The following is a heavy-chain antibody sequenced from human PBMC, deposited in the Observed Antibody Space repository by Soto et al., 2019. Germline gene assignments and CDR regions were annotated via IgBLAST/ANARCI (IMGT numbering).Heavy chain of an antibody. V-gene: IGHV6-1*01. CDR1: GDSVSSNNAA. CDR3: ARIGEHDY. Sequence: SQTLSLTCDISGDSVSSNNAAWSSIRQSPTRDLEWRGRKYYRTNWFNDYAISVKGQIIINPDTSKNQFSLKLSSVTAADTAVYYCARIGEHDYWGQGTLVTVST. D-gene: IGHD3-10*01. CDR2: KYYRTNWFN. J-gene: IGHJ4*02.